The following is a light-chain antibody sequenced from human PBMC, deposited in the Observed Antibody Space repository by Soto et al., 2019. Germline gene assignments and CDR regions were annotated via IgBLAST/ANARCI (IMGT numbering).Light chain of an antibody. CDR3: QQRSNWPIT. CDR1: QSVSSY. Sequence: EIGLTHSPSTLSLSPLERATLSFMASQSVSSYLAWYQQKPGQAPRLLIYDASNRATGIPARFSGSGSGTDFTLTISSLEPEDFAVYYCQQRSNWPITFGQGTRLEIK. J-gene: IGKJ5*01. V-gene: IGKV3-11*01. CDR2: DAS.